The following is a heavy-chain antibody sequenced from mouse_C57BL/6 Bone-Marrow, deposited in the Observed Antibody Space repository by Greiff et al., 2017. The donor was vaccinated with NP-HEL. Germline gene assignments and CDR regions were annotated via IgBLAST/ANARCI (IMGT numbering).Heavy chain of an antibody. D-gene: IGHD4-1*01. J-gene: IGHJ2*01. CDR1: GFNIKDDY. CDR2: IDPENGDT. Sequence: VQLQQSGAELVRPGASVKLSCTASGFNIKDDYMHWVQQRPEQGLEWIGWIDPENGDTEYASKFQGKATITADTSSNTAYLQLSSLTSEDTAVYYCTTGLGQGDFDYWGQGTTLTVSS. CDR3: TTGLGQGDFDY. V-gene: IGHV14-4*01.